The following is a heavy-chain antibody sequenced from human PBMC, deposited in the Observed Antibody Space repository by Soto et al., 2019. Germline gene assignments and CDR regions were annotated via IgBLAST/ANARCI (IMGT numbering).Heavy chain of an antibody. V-gene: IGHV3-23*01. J-gene: IGHJ4*02. Sequence: GGSLRLSCATSGFPFRNYAMSWVRQTPGKGLEWVSAIDGSGDSTYYADSVKGRFTISRDNSGNTLYLQMDSLRAEDTAVYFCAKDRGWTYYFDYWGQGALVTVS. CDR2: IDGSGDST. CDR3: AKDRGWTYYFDY. D-gene: IGHD6-19*01. CDR1: GFPFRNYA.